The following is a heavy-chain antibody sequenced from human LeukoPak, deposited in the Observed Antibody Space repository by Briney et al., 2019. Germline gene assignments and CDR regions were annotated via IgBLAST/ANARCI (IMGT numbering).Heavy chain of an antibody. D-gene: IGHD4-17*01. V-gene: IGHV1-3*01. CDR3: ARVADYGDYVWYFDY. CDR1: GYTFTSYA. CDR2: INAGNGNT. J-gene: IGHJ4*02. Sequence: ASVKVSCKASGYTFTSYAMHWVRQAPGQRLEWMGWINAGNGNTKYSQKFQGRVTITRDTSASTACMELSSLRSEDTAVYYCARVADYGDYVWYFDYWGQGTLVTVSS.